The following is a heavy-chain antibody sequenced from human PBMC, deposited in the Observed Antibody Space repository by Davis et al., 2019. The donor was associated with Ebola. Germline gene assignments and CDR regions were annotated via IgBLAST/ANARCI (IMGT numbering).Heavy chain of an antibody. CDR3: ARSGLSFGVVKYHYGMDA. V-gene: IGHV3-23*01. CDR2: ISGSGGST. Sequence: GESLKISCAASGFTFSSYSMNWVRQAPGKGLEWVSAISGSGGSTYYADSAKGRFTISRDNSKNTLYLQMNSLRGEDTAVYYCARSGLSFGVVKYHYGMDAWGKGTTVTVSS. D-gene: IGHD3-3*01. J-gene: IGHJ6*04. CDR1: GFTFSSYS.